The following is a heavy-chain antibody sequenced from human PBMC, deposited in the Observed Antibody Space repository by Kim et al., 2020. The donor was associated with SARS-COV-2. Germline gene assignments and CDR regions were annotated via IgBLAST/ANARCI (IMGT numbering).Heavy chain of an antibody. CDR3: AEGIVGATFDY. V-gene: IGHV1-69*02. D-gene: IGHD1-26*01. Sequence: NYAQTFPGRVTITADKSTSTAYMELSSLRSEDTAVYYCAEGIVGATFDYWGQGTLVTVSS. J-gene: IGHJ4*02.